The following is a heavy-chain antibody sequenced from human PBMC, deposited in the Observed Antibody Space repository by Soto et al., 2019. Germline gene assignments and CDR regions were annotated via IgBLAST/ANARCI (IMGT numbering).Heavy chain of an antibody. CDR2: ISYDGSNK. CDR1: GLTFSSFG. V-gene: IGHV3-30*18. D-gene: IGHD2-2*01. J-gene: IGHJ3*01. Sequence: QVQLVESGGGVVQPGRSLRLSCAASGLTFSSFGIHWVRQAPGKGLEWVAVISYDGSNKYFADSVKGRFTISRDNSKNTVYLQMNGLRAEDTAVYHCTKQVVPHTNAFDLWGQGTMVTVSS. CDR3: TKQVVPHTNAFDL.